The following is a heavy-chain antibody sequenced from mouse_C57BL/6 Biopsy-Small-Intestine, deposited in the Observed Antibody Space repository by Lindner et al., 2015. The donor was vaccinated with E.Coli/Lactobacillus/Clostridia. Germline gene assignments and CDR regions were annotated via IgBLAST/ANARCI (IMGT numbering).Heavy chain of an antibody. CDR3: ARCLNYYGSSYFDY. Sequence: VQLQESGPELVKPGASVKIPCKASEYTFTDYNMDWVKQSHGKSLEWIGDINPNNGGTIYNQKFKGKATLTVDKSSSTAYMELRSLTSEDTAVYYCARCLNYYGSSYFDYWGQGTTLTVSS. V-gene: IGHV1-18*01. J-gene: IGHJ2*01. CDR1: EYTFTDYN. D-gene: IGHD1-1*01. CDR2: INPNNGGT.